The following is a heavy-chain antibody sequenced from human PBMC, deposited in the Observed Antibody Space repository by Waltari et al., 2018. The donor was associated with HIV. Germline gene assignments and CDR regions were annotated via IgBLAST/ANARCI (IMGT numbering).Heavy chain of an antibody. V-gene: IGHV4-59*01. CDR1: GGSISSYY. D-gene: IGHD6-13*01. J-gene: IGHJ6*02. CDR2: IYYSGST. Sequence: QVQLQESGPGLVKPSETLSLTCTVSGGSISSYYWSWIRQPPGKGLEWIGYIYYSGSTNYNPSLKSRVTISVDTSKNQFSLKLSSVTAADTAVYYCARERHRSIAAAGPFRYGMDVWGQGTTVTVSS. CDR3: ARERHRSIAAAGPFRYGMDV.